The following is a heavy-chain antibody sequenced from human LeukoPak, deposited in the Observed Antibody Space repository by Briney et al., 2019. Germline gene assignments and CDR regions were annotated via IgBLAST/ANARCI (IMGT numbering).Heavy chain of an antibody. CDR1: GYTFTGYY. CDR3: ARTKATINDPLGY. Sequence: GESLKISCKGSGYTFTGYYMHWVRQAPGQGLEWMGWINPNSGGTNYAQKFQGRVTVTRDTSISTAYMELSRLRSDDTAVYYCARTKATINDPLGYWGQGTLVTVSS. J-gene: IGHJ4*02. V-gene: IGHV1-2*02. D-gene: IGHD5-12*01. CDR2: INPNSGGT.